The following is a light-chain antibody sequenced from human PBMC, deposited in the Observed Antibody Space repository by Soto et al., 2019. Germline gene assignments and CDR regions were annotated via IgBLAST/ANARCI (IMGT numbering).Light chain of an antibody. CDR2: GAS. V-gene: IGKV3-20*01. CDR3: QQYGSSPHT. CDR1: QSVSSSY. Sequence: EIVLTQSPSILSLSPGERATLSCRASQSVSSSYLAWYQHKPGQAPRLLIYGASSRATGIPDRFSGSGSGTDFTLPISRLEPEDFAVYYCQQYGSSPHTFGHWTKLEIK. J-gene: IGKJ2*01.